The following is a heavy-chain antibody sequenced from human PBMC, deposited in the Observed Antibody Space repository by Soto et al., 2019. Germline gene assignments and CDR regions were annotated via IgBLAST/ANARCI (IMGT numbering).Heavy chain of an antibody. CDR1: GYIFTSYG. CDR3: TRGAGKGSGSYD. D-gene: IGHD3-10*01. V-gene: IGHV1-18*01. Sequence: QVQLVQSGAEVKKPGASVKVSCKASGYIFTSYGITWVRQAPGQGLEWMGWVSAYNGNTKYAQKLQGRVTMSTDTSTNTAYRELRSLRSDDTAVYYCTRGAGKGSGSYDWGQGTLVTVSS. J-gene: IGHJ4*02. CDR2: VSAYNGNT.